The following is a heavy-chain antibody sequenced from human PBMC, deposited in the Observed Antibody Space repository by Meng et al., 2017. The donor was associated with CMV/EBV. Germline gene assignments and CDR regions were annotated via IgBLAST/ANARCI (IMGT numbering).Heavy chain of an antibody. CDR2: LHPNSGGT. CDR1: GYSFTDHY. J-gene: IGHJ4*02. D-gene: IGHD3-16*01. V-gene: IGHV1-2*02. CDR3: VRDRDWGADY. Sequence: VRLVQSWSGGKNPGDAVKVSRKTSGYSFTDHYLHWVRQPRGQGLEWMGWLHPNSGGTNYEQNFQGRVTMTRDTSISTTYIDLSRLTSDDTAIYFCVRDRDWGADYWGQGTLVTVSS.